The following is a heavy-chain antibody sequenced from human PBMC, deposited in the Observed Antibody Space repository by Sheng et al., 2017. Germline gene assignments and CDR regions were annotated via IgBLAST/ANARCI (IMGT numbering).Heavy chain of an antibody. CDR2: IIPILGIA. CDR1: GGTFSSYT. Sequence: QVQLVQSGAEVKKPGSSVKVSCKASGGTFSSYTISWVRQAPGQGLEWMGRIIPILGIANYAQKFQGRVTITADKSTSTAYMELSSLRSEDTAVYYCAIRLYSSSLYDAFDIWGQGTMVTVSS. J-gene: IGHJ3*02. CDR3: AIRLYSSSLYDAFDI. V-gene: IGHV1-69*02. D-gene: IGHD6-13*01.